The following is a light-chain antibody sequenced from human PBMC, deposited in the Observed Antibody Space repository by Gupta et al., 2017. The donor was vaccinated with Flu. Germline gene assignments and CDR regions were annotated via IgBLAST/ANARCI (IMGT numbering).Light chain of an antibody. CDR1: ENVERN. CDR2: GAS. CDR3: QQHSNWPPAIT. V-gene: IGKV3-15*01. J-gene: IGKJ5*01. Sequence: EIVVTQSPATLSVSPGERATLSCRTSENVERNLAWFQQKPGQAPRLLIDGASTRETGIPARFSASGSGTEFTLTISGLQSEDFAVYYCQQHSNWPPAITFGQGTRL.